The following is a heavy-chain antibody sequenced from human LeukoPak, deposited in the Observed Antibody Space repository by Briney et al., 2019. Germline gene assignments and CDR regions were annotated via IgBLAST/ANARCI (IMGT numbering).Heavy chain of an antibody. V-gene: IGHV3-21*01. D-gene: IGHD3-10*01. CDR2: ISSSSSYI. CDR1: GFTFSSYS. CDR3: ARDLNVLLWFGELLTYWDYYGMDV. Sequence: GGSLRLSCAASGFTFSSYSMNWVRQAPGKGLEWVSSISSSSSYIYYADSVKGRFPISRDNAKNSLYLQMNSLRAEDTAVYYCARDLNVLLWFGELLTYWDYYGMDVWGQGTTVTVSS. J-gene: IGHJ6*02.